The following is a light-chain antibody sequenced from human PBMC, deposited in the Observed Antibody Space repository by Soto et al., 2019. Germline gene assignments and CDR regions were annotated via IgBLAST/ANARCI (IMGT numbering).Light chain of an antibody. CDR2: EVN. V-gene: IGLV2-14*01. CDR3: FSFTTTSTHV. CDR1: SSDVGGYNY. Sequence: QSALTQPPSASGSPGQSVAISCTGTSSDVGGYNYVSWYQQHPGKSPKLMFSEVNNRPSWVSNRFSGSKSGSTAYLTISGLQVEDEADYFCFSFTTTSTHVFGTGTNFTVL. J-gene: IGLJ1*01.